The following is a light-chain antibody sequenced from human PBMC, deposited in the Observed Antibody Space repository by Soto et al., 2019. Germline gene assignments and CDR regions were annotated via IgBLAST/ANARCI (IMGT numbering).Light chain of an antibody. CDR2: GAS. CDR1: QSIGSS. CDR3: QEYYDWPQT. J-gene: IGKJ3*01. V-gene: IGKV3-15*01. Sequence: EIVMTQAPATLSVSPGESATLSCRASQSIGSSLAWYQQRPGQAPRILIYGASTRASGIPVAFSGSGSGTEFTLTISSLQSEHLALYYCQEYYDWPQTFGPGTRVDIK.